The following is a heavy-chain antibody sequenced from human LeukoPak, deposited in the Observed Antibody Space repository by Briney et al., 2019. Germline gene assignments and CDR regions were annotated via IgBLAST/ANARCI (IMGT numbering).Heavy chain of an antibody. V-gene: IGHV1-46*01. J-gene: IGHJ6*03. CDR2: INPSGGST. CDR3: ARALSYYDYVWGSYRPGDYYYYYYYMDV. Sequence: ASVKVSCKASGYTFTSYYMHWVRQAPGQGLEWLGIINPSGGSTSYAQKFQGRVTMTRDTSTSTVYMELSSLRSEDTAMYYCARALSYYDYVWGSYRPGDYYYYYYYMDVWGKGTTVTVSS. CDR1: GYTFTSYY. D-gene: IGHD3-16*02.